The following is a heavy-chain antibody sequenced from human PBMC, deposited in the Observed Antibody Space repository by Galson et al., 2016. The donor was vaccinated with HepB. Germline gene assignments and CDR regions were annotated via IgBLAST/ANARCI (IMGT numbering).Heavy chain of an antibody. Sequence: SLRLSCAASGFTFSNYAMSWVRQAPGKGLEWVSAISSSGGSTFYADSGKGRFTISRDNSKNTLSLQMNSLRAEDTAVYYCAKGTLIGRDSSGYDYWGQGTRVTVSS. CDR1: GFTFSNYA. CDR3: AKGTLIGRDSSGYDY. D-gene: IGHD6-19*01. J-gene: IGHJ4*02. CDR2: ISSSGGST. V-gene: IGHV3-23*01.